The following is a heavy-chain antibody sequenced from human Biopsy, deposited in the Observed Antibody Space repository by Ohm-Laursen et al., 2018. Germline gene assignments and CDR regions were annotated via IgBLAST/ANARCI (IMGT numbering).Heavy chain of an antibody. V-gene: IGHV4-38-2*01. J-gene: IGHJ6*02. CDR3: ARVAGGYAYYYGMDV. CDR1: GYSVTNDYY. D-gene: IGHD5-12*01. CDR2: IYYDGIT. Sequence: PPGTLSLTCVVSGYSVTNDYYWGWIRQPPGKGLEWIGNIYYDGITYYNPSLKSRVAMSVDTSKNQFSLRLTSVTAADTAVYYCARVAGGYAYYYGMDVWGQGTTVIVSS.